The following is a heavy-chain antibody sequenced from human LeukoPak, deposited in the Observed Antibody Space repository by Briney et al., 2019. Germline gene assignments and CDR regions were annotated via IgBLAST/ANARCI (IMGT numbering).Heavy chain of an antibody. J-gene: IGHJ4*02. D-gene: IGHD2-15*01. CDR3: AREGSAYCSGGSRYVY. CDR2: IVPIFGTA. CDR1: GGTFSSYA. V-gene: IGHV1-69*05. Sequence: SVKVSCKASGGTFSSYAISWVRQAPGQGLEWMGGIVPIFGTANYAQKFQGRVTITTDESTSTAYMELSSLRSEDTAVYYCAREGSAYCSGGSRYVYWGQGTLVTVSS.